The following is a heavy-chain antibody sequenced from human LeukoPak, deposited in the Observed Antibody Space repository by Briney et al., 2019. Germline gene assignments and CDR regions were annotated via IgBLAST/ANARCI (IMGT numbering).Heavy chain of an antibody. Sequence: ASVKVSCKASGHTFTSYGISWVRQAPGQGLEWMGWISAYNGNTNYAQKLQGRVTMTTDTSTSTAYMELRSLRSDDTAVYYCARAPRIFGVVIFYYFDYWGQGTLVTVSS. V-gene: IGHV1-18*01. CDR2: ISAYNGNT. CDR1: GHTFTSYG. J-gene: IGHJ4*02. CDR3: ARAPRIFGVVIFYYFDY. D-gene: IGHD3-3*01.